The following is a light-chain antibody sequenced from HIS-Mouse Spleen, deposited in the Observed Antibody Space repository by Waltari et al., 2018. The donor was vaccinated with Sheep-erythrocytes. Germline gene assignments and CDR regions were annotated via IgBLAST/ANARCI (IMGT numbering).Light chain of an antibody. V-gene: IGLV3-1*01. CDR3: QAWDSSTVV. CDR1: KLGDKY. Sequence: SYELTQPPSVSVSPGHTASITCPGDKLGDKYACWYQQKPGHPPVLVIYQDSKRPSGIPERFSGSNSGNTATLTISGTQAMDEADYYCQAWDSSTVVFGGGTKLTVL. CDR2: QDS. J-gene: IGLJ2*01.